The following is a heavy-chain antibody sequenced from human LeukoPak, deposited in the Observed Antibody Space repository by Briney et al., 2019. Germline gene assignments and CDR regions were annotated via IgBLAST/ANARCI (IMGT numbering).Heavy chain of an antibody. CDR2: LKDDNGNT. CDR1: GYTFPSYA. D-gene: IGHD1-1*01. J-gene: IGHJ6*04. Sequence: ASGQGYCHASGYTFPSYAMDWVRQAPGQRRGWMGWLKDDNGNTKYSQQIQGRVTITRHTSASTAYMELSSLRSEDTAVYYCARDMVGKVERRDYGMDVWGKGTTVTVSS. CDR3: ARDMVGKVERRDYGMDV. V-gene: IGHV1-3*01.